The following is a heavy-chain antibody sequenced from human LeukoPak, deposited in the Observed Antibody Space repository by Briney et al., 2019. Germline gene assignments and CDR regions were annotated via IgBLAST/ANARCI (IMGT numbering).Heavy chain of an antibody. Sequence: PGGSLRPSSSASGFTFSSDAMGSGRQAPGQGLEWDSAISGSGGSTRYAGSVKGRVTITRDNSKNTLYLKMNSLRAEDTAVYYCAHLGGRSSWSTLGDYWGQGTLVTVSS. V-gene: IGHV3-23*01. CDR2: ISGSGGST. J-gene: IGHJ4*02. D-gene: IGHD6-13*01. CDR1: GFTFSSDA. CDR3: AHLGGRSSWSTLGDY.